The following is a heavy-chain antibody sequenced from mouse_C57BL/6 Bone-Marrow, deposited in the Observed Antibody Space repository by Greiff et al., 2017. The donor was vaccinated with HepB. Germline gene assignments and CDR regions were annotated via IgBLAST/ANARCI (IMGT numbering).Heavy chain of an antibody. V-gene: IGHV3-6*01. D-gene: IGHD1-1*01. CDR2: ISYDGSN. J-gene: IGHJ1*03. CDR3: ARGGTYSWYFDV. Sequence: DVKLVESGPGLVKPSQSLSLTCSVTGYSITSGYYWNWIRQFPGNKLEWMGYISYDGSNNYNPSLKNRISITRDTSKNQFFLKLNSVTTEDTATYYCARGGTYSWYFDVWGTGTTVTVSS. CDR1: GYSITSGYY.